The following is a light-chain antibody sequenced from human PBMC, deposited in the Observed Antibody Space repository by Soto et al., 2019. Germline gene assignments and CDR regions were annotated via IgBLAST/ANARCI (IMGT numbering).Light chain of an antibody. J-gene: IGKJ1*01. CDR3: QQYHSYWT. CDR1: QNIRSR. Sequence: DLQMTQYPSTLSASVGDRVTITCRASQNIRSRLAWFQQKPGKAPKLLIYDASSLESGVPQRFSGSASGTEFTLTISSMPTDDFSTYYCQQYHSYWTFGQGTKVDI. V-gene: IGKV1-5*01. CDR2: DAS.